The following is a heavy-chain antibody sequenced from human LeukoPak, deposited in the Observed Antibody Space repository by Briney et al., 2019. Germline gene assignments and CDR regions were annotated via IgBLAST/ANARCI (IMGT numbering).Heavy chain of an antibody. CDR1: GFSFRNYA. V-gene: IGHV3-30*14. D-gene: IGHD6-13*01. Sequence: GGSLRLSCAASGFSFRNYAMHWVRQAPGKGLEWVAVISLDGAKTSYGDYVKGRFTISRDNSKNTLYLQMNSLGAEDTAVYYCARDRLGSSWYFDYWGQGTLVTVSS. CDR2: ISLDGAKT. J-gene: IGHJ4*02. CDR3: ARDRLGSSWYFDY.